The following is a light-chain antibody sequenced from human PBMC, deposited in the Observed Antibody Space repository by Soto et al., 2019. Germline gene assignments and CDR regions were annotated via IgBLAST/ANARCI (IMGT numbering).Light chain of an antibody. J-gene: IGKJ4*01. CDR1: QSVSSSY. Sequence: PGERATLSCRASQSVSSSYLAWYQQKPGQAPRLLIYGASSRATGIPDRFSGSRSGTDFTLTISRLEPEDFAVYYCQQYGSSPPRVTFGGGTKVDIK. V-gene: IGKV3-20*01. CDR2: GAS. CDR3: QQYGSSPPRVT.